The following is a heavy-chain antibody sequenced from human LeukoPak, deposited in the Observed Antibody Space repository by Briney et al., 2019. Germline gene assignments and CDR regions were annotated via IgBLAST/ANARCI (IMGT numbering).Heavy chain of an antibody. CDR2: IWYDGSNK. CDR3: AKDPGSSWQNWFDP. Sequence: GGSLRLSCAASGFTFSSYGMHWVRQAPGKGLEWVAVIWYDGSNKYYADSVKGRFTISRDNSKNTLYPQMNSLRAEDTAVYYCAKDPGSSWQNWFDPWGQGTLVTVSS. D-gene: IGHD6-13*01. CDR1: GFTFSSYG. V-gene: IGHV3-33*06. J-gene: IGHJ5*02.